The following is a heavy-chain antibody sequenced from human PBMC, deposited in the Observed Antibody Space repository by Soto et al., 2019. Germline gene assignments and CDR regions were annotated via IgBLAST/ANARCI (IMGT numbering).Heavy chain of an antibody. J-gene: IGHJ6*02. CDR3: AKDNGGPAAMDV. V-gene: IGHV3-23*01. Sequence: EVQLLESGGGLVQPGGSLRLSCAASGFTFSSDAMSWVRQAPGKGLEWVSAISGSGGSTYYADSVKGRFTISRDNSKNTLYLQMNSLRAEDKAVYYCAKDNGGPAAMDVCGQGATVTVSS. D-gene: IGHD3-10*01. CDR1: GFTFSSDA. CDR2: ISGSGGST.